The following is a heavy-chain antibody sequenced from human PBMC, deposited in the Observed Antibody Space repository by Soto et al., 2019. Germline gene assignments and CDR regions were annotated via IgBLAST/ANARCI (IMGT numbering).Heavy chain of an antibody. CDR3: AHRILRTVFGLVTTTAIYFDF. D-gene: IGHD3-3*01. V-gene: IGHV2-5*02. CDR2: LYWDVDK. CDR1: GFSLTTSGVG. J-gene: IGHJ4*02. Sequence: QITLNESGPTVVKPAETLTLTCTFSGFSLTTSGVGVGWIRPSPGKAPEWLALLYWDVDKRYRASLKSRLPITKDTTKNQGVLTMASVDPADTATYYCAHRILRTVFGLVTTTAIYFDFWGQGTPVVVSS.